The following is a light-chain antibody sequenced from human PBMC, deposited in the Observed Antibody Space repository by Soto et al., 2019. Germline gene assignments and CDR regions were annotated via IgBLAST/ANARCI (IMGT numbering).Light chain of an antibody. CDR1: QGINSW. CDR2: AGS. V-gene: IGKV1-12*01. CDR3: QQDCTSDVT. Sequence: DIQMTQSPSSVSASVGDRVTITCRASQGINSWLAWYQQKPGKAPKLLISAGSSLQSGVPSRFSGSGSGTDFTLTISRLETEDFAVYYCQQDCTSDVTFGQGTRVEIK. J-gene: IGKJ5*01.